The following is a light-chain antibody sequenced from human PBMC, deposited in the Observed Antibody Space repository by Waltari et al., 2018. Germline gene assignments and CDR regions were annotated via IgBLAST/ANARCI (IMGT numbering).Light chain of an antibody. CDR3: QQTYSSPYT. CDR1: QNITSY. Sequence: DIQMTQSPASLSASVGDRVTITCRASQNITSYLNWYQHRPGKPPQLLIFAASRLQNGVPSRFSGSGSGTTFSLTISNVQPEDFATYFCQQTYSSPYTFGQGTKVDIQ. V-gene: IGKV1-39*01. J-gene: IGKJ2*01. CDR2: AAS.